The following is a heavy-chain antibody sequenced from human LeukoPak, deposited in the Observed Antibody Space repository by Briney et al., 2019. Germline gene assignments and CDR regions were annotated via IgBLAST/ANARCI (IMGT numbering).Heavy chain of an antibody. CDR3: ARLDAAAGRYLEFFY. D-gene: IGHD3-16*02. CDR1: GGSISNYY. CDR2: IHDSGST. J-gene: IGHJ4*02. Sequence: SETVSLTCTVSGGSISNYYWSWIRQSPEKGLEGIGYIHDSGSTNYNPSLKSRVTISVDTSKNQFSLKLSSVTAADTAVYYCARLDAAAGRYLEFFYWGQGSLVTVSS. V-gene: IGHV4-59*08.